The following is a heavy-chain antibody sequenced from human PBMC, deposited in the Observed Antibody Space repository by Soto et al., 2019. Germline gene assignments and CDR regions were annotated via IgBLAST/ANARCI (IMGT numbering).Heavy chain of an antibody. V-gene: IGHV4-59*01. J-gene: IGHJ6*02. CDR2: IYYRGST. CDR3: ARQQLLPYYYSLDV. Sequence: SETLSLTCTVSGGSISGYYWSWIRQPPGKGLEYIGYIYYRGSTNYNPSLKSRVTMSVDTSRNLFSLKVNSVTAADTAVYYCARQQLLPYYYSLDVWGQGTTVT. CDR1: GGSISGYY. D-gene: IGHD6-13*01.